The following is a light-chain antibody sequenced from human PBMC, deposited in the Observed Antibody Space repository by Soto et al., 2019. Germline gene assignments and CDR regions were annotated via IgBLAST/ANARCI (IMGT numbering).Light chain of an antibody. CDR1: SSDVGSYNY. V-gene: IGLV2-8*01. Sequence: QSALTQPPSASGSPGQSVTISCTGTSSDVGSYNYVSWYQQHPGKAPKLMIYEVTKRPSGVPDRFSGSKSGNTASLTVSGLQAVDEADYYCSSYAGSNNKVFGTGTKVTVL. CDR2: EVT. J-gene: IGLJ1*01. CDR3: SSYAGSNNKV.